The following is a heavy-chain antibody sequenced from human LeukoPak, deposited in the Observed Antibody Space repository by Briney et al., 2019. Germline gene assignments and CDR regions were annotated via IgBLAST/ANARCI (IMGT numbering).Heavy chain of an antibody. J-gene: IGHJ4*02. CDR3: ARQGGAYFDY. V-gene: IGHV3-21*06. CDR2: ISSSNTYI. Sequence: GGSLRLSCAASGFTFSSYSMIWVRQAPGKGLEWVSSISSSNTYIYYADSVKGRFTISRDNAKNSLFLQMKDLRAEDTAVYYCARQGGAYFDYWGQGTLVTVSS. CDR1: GFTFSSYS.